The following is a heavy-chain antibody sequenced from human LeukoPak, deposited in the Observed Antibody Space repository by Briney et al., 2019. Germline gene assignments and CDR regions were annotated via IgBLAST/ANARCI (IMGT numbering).Heavy chain of an antibody. CDR1: RFTFSGSA. J-gene: IGHJ4*02. D-gene: IGHD5-24*01. CDR3: TRHEDGGWLPSDY. Sequence: GGSLRLSCAASRFTFSGSAMHWVRQASGKGLEWVGRIRSKANSYATAYAASVKGRFTISRDDSKNTAYLQMNSLKTEDTAVYYCTRHEDGGWLPSDYWGQGTLVTVSS. CDR2: IRSKANSYAT. V-gene: IGHV3-73*01.